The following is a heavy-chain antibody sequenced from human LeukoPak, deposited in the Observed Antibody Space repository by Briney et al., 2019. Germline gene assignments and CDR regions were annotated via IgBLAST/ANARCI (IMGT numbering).Heavy chain of an antibody. CDR1: GFTFSDTW. D-gene: IGHD4-17*01. Sequence: PGGSLRLSCAASGFTFSDTWMSWVRQAPGKGLEWVGHIKSNADGGTTDYAAPVKGRFAISRDESKNTLYLQMNSLQTEDTAVYYCTTDDMSVSYWGHGTMVTVSS. CDR2: IKSNADGGTT. CDR3: TTDDMSVSY. V-gene: IGHV3-15*01. J-gene: IGHJ4*01.